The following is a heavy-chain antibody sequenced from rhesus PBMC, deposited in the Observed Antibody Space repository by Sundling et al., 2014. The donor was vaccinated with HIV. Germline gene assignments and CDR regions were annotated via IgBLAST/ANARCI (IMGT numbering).Heavy chain of an antibody. D-gene: IGHD5-42*01. CDR1: GYSFTDHY. Sequence: QVQLVQSGAEVKKPGSSVKVSCKASGYSFTDHYMQWVRQAPGQGLEWMGRINPKTGGTDYAQKFQGRVTMTRDTSTSTAYMDLSSLRSEDTAVFYCGVGIYFDYWGQGVLVTVSS. J-gene: IGHJ4*01. CDR2: INPKTGGT. CDR3: GVGIYFDY. V-gene: IGHV1-138*01.